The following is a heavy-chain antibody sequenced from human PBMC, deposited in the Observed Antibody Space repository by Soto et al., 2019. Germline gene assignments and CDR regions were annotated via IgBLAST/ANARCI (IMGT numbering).Heavy chain of an antibody. CDR3: ARKRVTATGTFGFDL. CDR2: VREDGIET. J-gene: IGHJ3*01. CDR1: GFTFSDYW. V-gene: IGHV3-74*01. D-gene: IGHD2-21*02. Sequence: GGSLRLSCAASGFTFSDYWMHWVRQVPGRGLVWVSRVREDGIETTYADSVKGRFTISRDNAKSTLYLEMNSLRVEDSGVFYCARKRVTATGTFGFDLWGQGTMVTVSS.